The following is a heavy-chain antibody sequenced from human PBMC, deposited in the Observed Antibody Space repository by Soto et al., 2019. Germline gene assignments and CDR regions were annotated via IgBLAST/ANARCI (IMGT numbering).Heavy chain of an antibody. CDR1: GFTFSDHY. J-gene: IGHJ4*02. Sequence: GGSLRLSCAASGFTFSDHYMDWVRQAPGKGPEWVGRIRKKVNSYTTEYAASVKGRFSISRDDSKNSLYLQMNSLKTEDTAVYYCVRFCSGDCSSGLDYIDYWGQGTRGTVSA. CDR3: VRFCSGDCSSGLDYIDY. V-gene: IGHV3-72*01. D-gene: IGHD2-21*02. CDR2: IRKKVNSYTT.